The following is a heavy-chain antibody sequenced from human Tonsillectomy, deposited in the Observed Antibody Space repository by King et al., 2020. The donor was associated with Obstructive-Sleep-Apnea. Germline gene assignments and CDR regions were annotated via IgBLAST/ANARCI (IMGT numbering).Heavy chain of an antibody. D-gene: IGHD5-12*01. CDR1: GFIFDNYA. J-gene: IGHJ6*02. Sequence: VQLVESGGGLVQPGRSLRLSCAASGFIFDNYAMHWVRQAPGKGLEWVSGISWDSGSIGYADSVKGRITISRDNAKNSLYLQMNSLRAEDTALYYCAKDRSKYSAYGPSEGMDVWGQGTTVTVSS. CDR3: AKDRSKYSAYGPSEGMDV. CDR2: ISWDSGSI. V-gene: IGHV3-9*01.